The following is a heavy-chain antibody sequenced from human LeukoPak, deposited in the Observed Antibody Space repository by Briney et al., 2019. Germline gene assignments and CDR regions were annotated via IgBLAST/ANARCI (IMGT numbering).Heavy chain of an antibody. D-gene: IGHD3-22*01. V-gene: IGHV1-46*01. J-gene: IGHJ4*02. CDR3: ARDPQATVYRSGHIDY. CDR1: GGTFSSYA. CDR2: INPSGGST. Sequence: ASVKVSCKASGGTFSSYAISWVRQAPGQGLEWMGIINPSGGSTSYAQKFQGRVTMTRDMSTSTLYMELSGLRSEDTAVYYCARDPQATVYRSGHIDYWGQGTLVTVSS.